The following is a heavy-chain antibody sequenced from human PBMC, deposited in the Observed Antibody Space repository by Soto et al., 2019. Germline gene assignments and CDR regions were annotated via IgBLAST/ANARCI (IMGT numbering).Heavy chain of an antibody. CDR2: ISSSSSTI. D-gene: IGHD6-19*01. J-gene: IGHJ4*02. CDR1: GFTFSSYS. V-gene: IGHV3-48*01. Sequence: EVQLVESGGGLVQPGGSLRLSCAASGFTFSSYSMNWVRQAPGKGLEWVSYISSSSSTIYYADSVKGRFTISRDNAKNSLYLQMNSLRAEDMAVYYCARGGAVADTPIDYWGQGTLVTVSS. CDR3: ARGGAVADTPIDY.